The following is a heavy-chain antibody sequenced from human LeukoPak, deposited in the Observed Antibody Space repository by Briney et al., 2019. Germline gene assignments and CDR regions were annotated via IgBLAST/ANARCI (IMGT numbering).Heavy chain of an antibody. CDR3: ARHSAMVPRGGMDV. V-gene: IGHV3-30*04. Sequence: GGSLRLSCAASGFTFSSYAMHWVRQAPGKGLEWVAVISYDGSNKYYADSVKGRFTISRDNSKNTLYLQMNSLRAEDTAVYYCARHSAMVPRGGMDVWGQGTTDTVSS. D-gene: IGHD5-18*01. CDR1: GFTFSSYA. CDR2: ISYDGSNK. J-gene: IGHJ6*02.